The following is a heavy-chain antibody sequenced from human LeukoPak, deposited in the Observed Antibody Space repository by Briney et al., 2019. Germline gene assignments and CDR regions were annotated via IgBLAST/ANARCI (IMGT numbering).Heavy chain of an antibody. J-gene: IGHJ3*01. CDR2: INHSGST. V-gene: IGHV4-34*01. Sequence: SETLSLTCAVYGGSFSGYYWSWIRQPPGKGLEWIGEINHSGSTNYNPSLKNRVTISVDTSKNQFSLKLSSVTAADTAVYYCARRWVYDKRAFDAWGQGTMVTVSS. CDR3: ARRWVYDKRAFDA. D-gene: IGHD3-16*01. CDR1: GGSFSGYY.